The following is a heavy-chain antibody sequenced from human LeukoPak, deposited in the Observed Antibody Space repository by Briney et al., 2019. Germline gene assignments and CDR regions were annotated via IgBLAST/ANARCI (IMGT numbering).Heavy chain of an antibody. J-gene: IGHJ4*02. CDR2: IIPGNDNT. CDR1: GYTFTEYA. Sequence: ASVKVSCKASGYTFTEYAIHWVRQAPGQRLEWMGWIIPGNDNTKYSQKFQGRVTITRDTSATTAYMELSSLRSEDTAVYYCARDPSSSSWYQEYWGQGTLVTVSS. D-gene: IGHD6-13*01. CDR3: ARDPSSSSWYQEY. V-gene: IGHV1-3*01.